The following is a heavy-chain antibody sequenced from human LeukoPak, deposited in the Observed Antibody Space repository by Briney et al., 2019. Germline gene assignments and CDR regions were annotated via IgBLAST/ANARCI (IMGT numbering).Heavy chain of an antibody. CDR2: ISSSGSTI. V-gene: IGHV3-11*01. CDR3: ARAKYYYDGSGYLDYFDY. Sequence: PGGSLRLSCAASGFTFSDYYMSWIRQAPGKGLEWVSYISSSGSTIYYADSVKGRFTISRDNAKNSLYLQMNSLRAEDTAVYYCARAKYYYDGSGYLDYFDYWGQGTLVTVSS. CDR1: GFTFSDYY. J-gene: IGHJ4*02. D-gene: IGHD3-22*01.